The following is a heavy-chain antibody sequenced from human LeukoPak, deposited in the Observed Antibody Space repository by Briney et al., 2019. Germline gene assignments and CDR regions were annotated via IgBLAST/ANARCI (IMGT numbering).Heavy chain of an antibody. V-gene: IGHV4-39*07. CDR1: GGSIISSPYY. CDR3: ARLRGLGPSDAFDI. CDR2: IYYGGST. Sequence: SETLSLTCTVSGGSIISSPYYWGWIRQPPGKGLEWMGTIYYGGSTFSSPSLKSRVTISLDTSKNQFSLKLSSVTAADTALYYCARLRGLGPSDAFDIWGQGTMVTVSS. J-gene: IGHJ3*02. D-gene: IGHD2-15*01.